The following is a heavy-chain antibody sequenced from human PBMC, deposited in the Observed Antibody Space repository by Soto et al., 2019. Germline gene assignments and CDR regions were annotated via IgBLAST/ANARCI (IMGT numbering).Heavy chain of an antibody. V-gene: IGHV4-4*07. CDR3: VRDGTKTLRDWFDP. J-gene: IGHJ5*02. Sequence: SETLSLTCTVSGASISSFYWSWIRKSAGKGLEWIGRIYATGTTDYNPSLKSRVMMSVDTSKKQFSLKLRSVTAADTAVYYCVRDGTKTLRDWFDPWGQGISVTVSS. D-gene: IGHD1-1*01. CDR1: GASISSFY. CDR2: IYATGTT.